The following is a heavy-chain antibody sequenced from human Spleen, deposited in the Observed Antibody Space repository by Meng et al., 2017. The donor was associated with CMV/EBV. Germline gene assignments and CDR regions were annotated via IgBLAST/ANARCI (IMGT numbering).Heavy chain of an antibody. CDR3: ARSYGSGTTFDR. V-gene: IGHV3-30*03. CDR2: ISYDGGTT. J-gene: IGHJ4*02. D-gene: IGHD3-10*01. Sequence: GGSLRLSCAASKFTFRSFGMHWVRQAPGKGLEWVAVISYDGGTTYYAEALKGRFTISRDTTKNTVYLQMDSLRLEDTAFYYCARSYGSGTTFDRWGQGTLVTVSS. CDR1: KFTFRSFG.